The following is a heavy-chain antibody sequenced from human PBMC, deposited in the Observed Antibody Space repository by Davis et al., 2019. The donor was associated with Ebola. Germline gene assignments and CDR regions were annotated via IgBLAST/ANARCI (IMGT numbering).Heavy chain of an antibody. J-gene: IGHJ5*02. CDR2: ISAYNGNT. CDR3: ARGYYDYIWGSYRTNWFDP. V-gene: IGHV1-18*01. D-gene: IGHD3-16*02. CDR1: GYTFTSYG. Sequence: ASVKVSCKASGYTFTSYGISWVRQAPGQGLEWLGWISAYNGNTNYAQKLQGRVTMTTDTSTSTAYMELRSLRSDDTAVYYCARGYYDYIWGSYRTNWFDPWGQGTLVTVSS.